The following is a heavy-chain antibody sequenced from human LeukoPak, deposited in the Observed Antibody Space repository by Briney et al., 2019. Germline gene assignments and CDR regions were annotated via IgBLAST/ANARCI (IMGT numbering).Heavy chain of an antibody. J-gene: IGHJ4*02. V-gene: IGHV3-48*01. D-gene: IGHD6-6*01. CDR1: GFTFSSYS. CDR3: ANEYSSSSGIRD. Sequence: GGSLRLSCAASGFTFSSYSMNWVRQAPGKGLEWVSYISSSSSSIYYADSVKGRFTISRDNAKNSLYLQMNSLRVGDTAVYYCANEYSSSSGIRDWGQGTLVTVSS. CDR2: ISSSSSSI.